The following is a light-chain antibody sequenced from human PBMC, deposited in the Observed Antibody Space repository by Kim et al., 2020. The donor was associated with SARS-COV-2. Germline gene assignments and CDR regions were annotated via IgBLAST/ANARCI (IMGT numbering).Light chain of an antibody. CDR1: ESISNW. J-gene: IGKJ1*01. CDR2: KAS. Sequence: DIQMTQSPSTLSASVGDRVTITCRASESISNWLAWYQQKPGKAPNLLIYKASSLQSGVPSRFSGSGSGTEFTLTISSLQPDDFATYYCLPSNSYLTFGQGTKVDIK. CDR3: LPSNSYLT. V-gene: IGKV1-5*03.